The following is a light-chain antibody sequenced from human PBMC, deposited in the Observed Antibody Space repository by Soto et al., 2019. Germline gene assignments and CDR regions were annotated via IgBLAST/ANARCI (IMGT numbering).Light chain of an antibody. CDR3: QSYDNSLSGSV. J-gene: IGLJ2*01. Sequence: QSVLTQPPSASGTPGQRVTISCSGSSSNIGSNYVYWYQQLPGTAPKLLIYSNNQRPSGVPDRFSGSKSGTSASLAISGLRSEDEADYYCQSYDNSLSGSVFGGGTKLTVL. CDR2: SNN. V-gene: IGLV1-47*02. CDR1: SSNIGSNY.